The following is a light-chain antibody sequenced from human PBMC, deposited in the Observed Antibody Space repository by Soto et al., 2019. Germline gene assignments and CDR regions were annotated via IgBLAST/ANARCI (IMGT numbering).Light chain of an antibody. Sequence: DIQMTQSPSSLSASVGDRVTITCQASQDIKKYLNWYQQKPGKVPKLLIFGATKLETGVPSRFSGSGSGTDFTFTISGVQSEDFATYYCLQLYILPRSFGPVTKVDV. CDR3: LQLYILPRS. J-gene: IGKJ3*01. CDR2: GAT. CDR1: QDIKKY. V-gene: IGKV1-33*01.